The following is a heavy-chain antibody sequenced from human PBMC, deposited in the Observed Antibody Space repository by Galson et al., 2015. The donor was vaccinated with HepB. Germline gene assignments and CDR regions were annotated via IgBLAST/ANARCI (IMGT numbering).Heavy chain of an antibody. D-gene: IGHD2-15*01. V-gene: IGHV4-4*02. CDR3: ARNWDCSGGTHCHIGFFDL. CDR1: GDSSSGDNW. Sequence: SETLSLTCAVSGDSSSGDNWWSWVRQPPGKGLEWIGEMHHSGGANYNPSLNSRVSISFDKSKNQLSLKLSSVTAADTAVYYCARNWDCSGGTHCHIGFFDLWGQGILVTVSS. CDR2: MHHSGGA. J-gene: IGHJ4*02.